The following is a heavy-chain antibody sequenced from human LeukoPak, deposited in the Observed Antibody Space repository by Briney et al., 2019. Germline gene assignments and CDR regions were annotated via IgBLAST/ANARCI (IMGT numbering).Heavy chain of an antibody. CDR3: ARCIAVAGTANWFDP. D-gene: IGHD6-19*01. CDR1: GGSISSGGYY. CDR2: IYHSGST. J-gene: IGHJ5*02. Sequence: SETLSLTCTVSGGSISSGGYYWSWIRQPPGKGLEWIGYIYHSGSTNYNPSLKSRVTISVDKSKNQFSLKLSSVTAADTAVYYCARCIAVAGTANWFDPWGQGTLVTVSS. V-gene: IGHV4-30-2*01.